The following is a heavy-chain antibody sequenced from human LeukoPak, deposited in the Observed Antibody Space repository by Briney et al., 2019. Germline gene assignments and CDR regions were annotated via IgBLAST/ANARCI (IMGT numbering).Heavy chain of an antibody. J-gene: IGHJ4*02. Sequence: GGSLRLSCAASGFTFNTYSMNWVRQAPGKGLEWVSFISSGGYTIYYADSVRGRFTISRDNSKNTLYLQINSLRADDTAVYYCARGDFFVAVAGSGPIDYWGQGTLVTVSS. D-gene: IGHD6-19*01. CDR1: GFTFNTYS. CDR3: ARGDFFVAVAGSGPIDY. CDR2: ISSGGYTI. V-gene: IGHV3-48*01.